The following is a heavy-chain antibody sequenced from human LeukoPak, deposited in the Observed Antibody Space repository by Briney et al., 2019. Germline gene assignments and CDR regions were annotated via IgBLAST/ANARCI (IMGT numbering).Heavy chain of an antibody. CDR2: IKRDGSEK. Sequence: GGSLRLSCAASGFTFSSYWMSWVRQAPGKGLEWVANIKRDGSEKYYVDSVKGRFTISRGNAKNSLYLQMNSLRAEDTAVYYCARDQPYYSDAFDIWGQGTMVTVSS. CDR1: GFTFSSYW. V-gene: IGHV3-7*01. D-gene: IGHD3-10*01. J-gene: IGHJ3*02. CDR3: ARDQPYYSDAFDI.